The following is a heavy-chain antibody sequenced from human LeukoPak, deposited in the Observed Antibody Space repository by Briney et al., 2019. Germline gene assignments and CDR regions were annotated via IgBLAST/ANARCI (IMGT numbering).Heavy chain of an antibody. CDR1: GGSLSGYY. CDR3: ARVGGPWLVFNWFDP. V-gene: IGHV4-34*01. Sequence: SETLSLTCAVYGGSLSGYYWSWIRQPPGKGLEWIGEINHSGSTSYNPSLKSRVTISVDTSKNQFSLKLSSVTAADTAVYYCARVGGPWLVFNWFDPWGQGTLVTVSS. CDR2: INHSGST. J-gene: IGHJ5*02. D-gene: IGHD6-19*01.